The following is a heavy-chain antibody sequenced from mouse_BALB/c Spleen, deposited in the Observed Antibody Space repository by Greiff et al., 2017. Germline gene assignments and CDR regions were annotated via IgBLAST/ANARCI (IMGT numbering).Heavy chain of an antibody. CDR3: ARGITTVTDYFDY. CDR2: IYPGDGDT. V-gene: IGHV1-80*01. J-gene: IGHJ2*01. CDR1: GYAFSSYW. D-gene: IGHD1-1*01. Sequence: QVQLKESGAELVRPGSSVKISCKASGYAFSSYWMNWVKQRPGQGLEWIGQIYPGDGDTNYNGKFKGKATLTADKSSSTAYMQLSSLTSEDSAVYFCARGITTVTDYFDYWGQGTTLTVSS.